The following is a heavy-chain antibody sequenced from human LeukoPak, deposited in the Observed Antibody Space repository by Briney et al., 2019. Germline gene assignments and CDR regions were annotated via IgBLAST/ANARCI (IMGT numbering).Heavy chain of an antibody. CDR3: AKETSYYDFWSGYYGYYFDY. CDR2: ISGSGGST. D-gene: IGHD3-3*01. V-gene: IGHV3-23*01. CDR1: GFTFSSYA. J-gene: IGHJ4*02. Sequence: GGSLRLSCAASGFTFSSYAMSWVRQAPGKGLEWVSAISGSGGSTYYADSVKGRFTISRDNSKNTLYLQMNSLRAEDTAVYYCAKETSYYDFWSGYYGYYFDYWGQGTLVTVSS.